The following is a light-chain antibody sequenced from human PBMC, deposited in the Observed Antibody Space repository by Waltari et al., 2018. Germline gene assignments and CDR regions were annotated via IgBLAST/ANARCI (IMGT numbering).Light chain of an antibody. V-gene: IGKV2-28*01. CDR3: MQAVETPLT. Sequence: DIVMTQSPLSLPVTPAEPASIPCRSSRSLLHSNGYNYLDWYLQKPGQSPQLLIYLGSNRASGVPDRFSGSGSGTDFTLKISRVEAEDVGVYYCMQAVETPLTFGGGTKVEIK. CDR2: LGS. CDR1: RSLLHSNGYNY. J-gene: IGKJ4*01.